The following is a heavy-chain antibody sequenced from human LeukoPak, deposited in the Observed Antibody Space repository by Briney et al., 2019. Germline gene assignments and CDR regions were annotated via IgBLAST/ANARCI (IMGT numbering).Heavy chain of an antibody. Sequence: GASVKVSCKVSGYTLTELSMHWVRQAPGKGLEWMGWISAYNGNTNYAQKLQGRVTMTTDTSTSTAYMELRSLRSDDTAVYYCARGLTTVTSFFDYWGQGTLVTVSS. J-gene: IGHJ4*02. CDR1: GYTLTELS. V-gene: IGHV1-18*01. CDR3: ARGLTTVTSFFDY. CDR2: ISAYNGNT. D-gene: IGHD4-17*01.